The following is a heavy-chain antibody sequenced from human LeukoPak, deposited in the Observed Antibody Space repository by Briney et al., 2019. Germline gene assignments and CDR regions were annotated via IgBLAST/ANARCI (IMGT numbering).Heavy chain of an antibody. V-gene: IGHV4-39*01. D-gene: IGHD3-22*01. CDR2: IHSSGNT. Sequence: PSETLSLTCTVSAGSVNSGSYYWGWIRQPPGKGLEWIGSIHSSGNTYYNPSLKSRVTISVDTSKNQFSLKVSSVTAADRVVYYCARHEGSYYDKSGYTFDCWGQGTLVTVSS. CDR1: AGSVNSGSYY. CDR3: ARHEGSYYDKSGYTFDC. J-gene: IGHJ4*02.